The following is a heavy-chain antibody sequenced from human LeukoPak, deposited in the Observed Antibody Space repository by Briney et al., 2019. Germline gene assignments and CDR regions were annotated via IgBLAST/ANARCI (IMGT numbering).Heavy chain of an antibody. CDR3: ARTNILTGYYLGAFGI. J-gene: IGHJ3*02. Sequence: SETLSLTCAVSGGSISSSNWWSWVRQPPGKGLEWIGEIYHSGSTNYNPSLKSRVTISVDKSKKQFSLKLTSVTAADTAVYYCARTNILTGYYLGAFGIWGQGTMVTVSS. V-gene: IGHV4-4*02. CDR2: IYHSGST. D-gene: IGHD3-9*01. CDR1: GGSISSSNW.